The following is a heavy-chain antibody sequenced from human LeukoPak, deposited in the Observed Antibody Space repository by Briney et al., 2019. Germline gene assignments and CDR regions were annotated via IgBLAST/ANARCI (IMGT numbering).Heavy chain of an antibody. D-gene: IGHD3-10*01. Sequence: GGPLRLSCAASGFTFSSYWMHWVRHTPGKGLVWVSRIKSDGSTIYADSVKGRFTISRDNARNTLYLQMNSLRVEDTAMYYCARAVTYFYGSVTYDWFDPWGQGTLVTVSS. CDR3: ARAVTYFYGSVTYDWFDP. V-gene: IGHV3-74*01. J-gene: IGHJ5*02. CDR2: IKSDGST. CDR1: GFTFSSYW.